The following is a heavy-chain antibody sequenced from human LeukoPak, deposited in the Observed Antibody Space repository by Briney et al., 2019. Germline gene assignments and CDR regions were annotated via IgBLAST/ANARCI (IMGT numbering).Heavy chain of an antibody. CDR3: ARALYYDSSGYYSSSYYYFQH. V-gene: IGHV1-2*02. CDR2: INPNSGCT. D-gene: IGHD3-22*01. Sequence: GASVKDSCKASGYTXTSYYLHWVRQAPGQGLEWMGWINPNSGCTNYAQKFQGRVTMTRDTSISTAYMELSRLRSDDTAEYYCARALYYDSSGYYSSSYYYFQHWGQGTLVTVSS. J-gene: IGHJ1*01. CDR1: GYTXTSYY.